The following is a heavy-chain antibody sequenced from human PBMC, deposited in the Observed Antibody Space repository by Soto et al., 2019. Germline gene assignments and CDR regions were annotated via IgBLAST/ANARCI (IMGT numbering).Heavy chain of an antibody. CDR2: ISWNSGSI. D-gene: IGHD3-16*01. Sequence: EVQLVESGGGLVQPGRSLRLSCAASGFTFDDYVMYWVRQAPGKGLEWVSGISWNSGSIGYADSVKGRFTISRDNAKNSLYLQMNSLRAEERALYYCPRGPLGHYYNSMDVWGKGTTVTVSS. V-gene: IGHV3-9*01. J-gene: IGHJ6*03. CDR3: PRGPLGHYYNSMDV. CDR1: GFTFDDYV.